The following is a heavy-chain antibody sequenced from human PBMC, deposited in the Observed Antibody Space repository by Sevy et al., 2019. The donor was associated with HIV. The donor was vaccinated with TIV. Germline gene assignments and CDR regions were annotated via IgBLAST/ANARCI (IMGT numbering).Heavy chain of an antibody. V-gene: IGHV1-46*01. Sequence: ASVKDSCKASGYTFTSYYIHWVRQAPGQGLECMGIINPSGGGTNYAQKFQGRVTFTRDTSTSTVYMELSSLRAEDTAVYYCARVESCGGDCYYSDYWGQGTQVTVSS. CDR2: INPSGGGT. CDR3: ARVESCGGDCYYSDY. D-gene: IGHD2-21*02. CDR1: GYTFTSYY. J-gene: IGHJ4*02.